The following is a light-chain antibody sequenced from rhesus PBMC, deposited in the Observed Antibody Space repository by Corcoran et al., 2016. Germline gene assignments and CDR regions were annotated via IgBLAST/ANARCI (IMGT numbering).Light chain of an antibody. J-gene: IGKJ1*01. CDR1: QSVSSS. CDR2: GAS. CDR3: LQHSNWPWT. Sequence: EIVMTQSPATLSLSPGERATLSCRASQSVSSSLAWYHQKPGQAPRLPIYGASSRATCIPDRFSGSGSGKDFTLTISSLEPEDVAVYYCLQHSNWPWTFGQGTKVEIK. V-gene: IGKV3-24*01.